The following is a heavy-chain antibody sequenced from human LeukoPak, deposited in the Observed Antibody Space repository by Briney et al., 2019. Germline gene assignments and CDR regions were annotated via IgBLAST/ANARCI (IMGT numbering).Heavy chain of an antibody. CDR2: IIPILGIA. CDR1: GGTFSSYA. Sequence: ASVKVSCKASGGTFSSYAISWVRQAPGQGLEWMGRIIPILGIANYAQKFQGRVTITADKSTSTAYMELSSLRSEDTAVYYCAREEHSSSSFDYWGQGTLVTVSS. D-gene: IGHD6-6*01. V-gene: IGHV1-69*04. J-gene: IGHJ4*02. CDR3: AREEHSSSSFDY.